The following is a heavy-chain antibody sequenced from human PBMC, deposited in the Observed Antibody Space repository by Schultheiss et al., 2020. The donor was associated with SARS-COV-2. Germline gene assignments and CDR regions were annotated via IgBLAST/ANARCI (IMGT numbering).Heavy chain of an antibody. CDR3: ARDPTLGCSGGSCYLRPFDI. CDR1: GFTFSAYW. D-gene: IGHD2-15*01. Sequence: GGSLRLSCAASGFTFSAYWMSWVRQAPGKGLEWVANIKQDGSEKYYVDSVKGRFTISRDNAKNSLYVQMNSLRAEDTAVYYCARDPTLGCSGGSCYLRPFDIWGQGTMVTVSS. J-gene: IGHJ3*02. CDR2: IKQDGSEK. V-gene: IGHV3-7*01.